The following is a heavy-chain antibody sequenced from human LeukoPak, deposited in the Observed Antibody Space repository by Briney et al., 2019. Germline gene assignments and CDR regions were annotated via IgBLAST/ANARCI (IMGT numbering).Heavy chain of an antibody. CDR1: GFTFSSYA. Sequence: PGGSLRLSCAASGFTFSSYAMSWVRQAPGKGLEWVSAISGSGGSTYYADSVKGRFTISRDNSKNTLYLQMNSLRAEDTAVYYCAKDQQTTTYDFWSGYYLVSTFSHRFDYWGQGTLVTVSS. J-gene: IGHJ4*02. V-gene: IGHV3-23*01. CDR2: ISGSGGST. CDR3: AKDQQTTTYDFWSGYYLVSTFSHRFDY. D-gene: IGHD3-3*01.